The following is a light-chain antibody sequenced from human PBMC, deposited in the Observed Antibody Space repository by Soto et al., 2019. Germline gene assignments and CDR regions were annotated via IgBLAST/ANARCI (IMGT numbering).Light chain of an antibody. J-gene: IGKJ4*01. CDR1: QGISSY. CDR3: PQYYSYPPLT. CDR2: AAS. V-gene: IGKV1-8*01. Sequence: AIRMTQSPSSLSASTGDRVTITCRASQGISSYLAWYQQKPGKAPKLLIYAASTLQSGVPSRFSGSGSGTAFTLTISCLQSEDFATYYCPQYYSYPPLTFVGGTKVEIK.